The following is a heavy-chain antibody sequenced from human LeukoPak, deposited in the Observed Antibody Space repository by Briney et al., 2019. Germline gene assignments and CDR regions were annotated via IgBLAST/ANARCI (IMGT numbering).Heavy chain of an antibody. D-gene: IGHD7-27*01. CDR2: IFYSATT. CDR3: ARLVGATGAFAI. J-gene: IGHJ3*02. Sequence: SETLSLTCTVSGDSISSSSYWWAWLRQPPGRGLEGIGSIFYSATTYYTPSTKRRVTISVHTSRHQFSLKLSSVPAADTAVFYCARLVGATGAFAIWGQGTMVTVSS. V-gene: IGHV4-39*01. CDR1: GDSISSSSYW.